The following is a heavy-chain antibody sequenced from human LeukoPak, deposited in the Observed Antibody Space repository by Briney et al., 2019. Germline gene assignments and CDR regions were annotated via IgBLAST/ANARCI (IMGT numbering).Heavy chain of an antibody. D-gene: IGHD5-18*01. CDR2: ISYDGSNK. CDR3: AKDYFLVDTAMVDY. V-gene: IGHV3-30*18. CDR1: GFTFSSYG. J-gene: IGHJ4*02. Sequence: PGGSLRLSCAASGFTFSSYGMHWVRQAPGKGLEWVAVISYDGSNKYYADFVKGRFTISRDNSKNTLYLQMNSLRAEDTAVYYCAKDYFLVDTAMVDYWGQGTLVTVSS.